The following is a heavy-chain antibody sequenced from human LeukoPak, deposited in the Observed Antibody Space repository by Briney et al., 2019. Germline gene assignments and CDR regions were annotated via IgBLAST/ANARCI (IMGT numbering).Heavy chain of an antibody. V-gene: IGHV3-23*01. CDR1: GFTFSSYA. D-gene: IGHD6-13*01. Sequence: GGSLRLSCAASGFTFSSYAMSWVRQAPGKGLEWVSAVSGSGGSTYYADSVKGRFTISRDNSKTTLYLQMNSLRAEDTAVYYCAKPTSDGTFYYYGMDVSGQGTTVTVSS. CDR3: AKPTSDGTFYYYGMDV. CDR2: VSGSGGST. J-gene: IGHJ6*02.